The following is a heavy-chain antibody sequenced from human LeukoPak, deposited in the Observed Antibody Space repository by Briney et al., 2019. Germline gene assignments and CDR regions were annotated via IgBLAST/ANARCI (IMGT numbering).Heavy chain of an antibody. J-gene: IGHJ4*02. CDR2: ISWNSGSI. V-gene: IGHV3-9*01. CDR3: AKGAGYETTYYFDY. Sequence: PGGSLRLSFAASGFTFDDYAMHWVRQAPGKGLEWVSGISWNSGSIGYADSVKGRFTISRDNAKNSLYLQMNSLRAEDTALYYCAKGAGYETTYYFDYWGQGTLVTVSS. CDR1: GFTFDDYA. D-gene: IGHD5-12*01.